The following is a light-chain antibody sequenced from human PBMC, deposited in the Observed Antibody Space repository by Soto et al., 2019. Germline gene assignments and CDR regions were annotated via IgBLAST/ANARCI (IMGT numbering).Light chain of an antibody. CDR3: QQFNNFPMT. J-gene: IGKJ4*01. V-gene: IGKV1D-13*01. Sequence: AIQLTQSPSSLSASVGDRVTITCRASQGISSGLAWYQQKPGKAPKLLIYDASSLESGVPSRFSGSGSGTDFTLTISCLQPEDFANYYSQQFNNFPMTFAGGTKVDI. CDR1: QGISSG. CDR2: DAS.